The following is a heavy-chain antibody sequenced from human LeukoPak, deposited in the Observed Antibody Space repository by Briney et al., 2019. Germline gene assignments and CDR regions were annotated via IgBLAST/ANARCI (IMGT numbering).Heavy chain of an antibody. D-gene: IGHD2-2*01. CDR3: ARDPVVVALRDWFDL. CDR1: GFTVSSNY. Sequence: GGSLRLSCAASGFTVSSNYMSWVRQAPGKGLEWVSVIYSGGSTYYADSVKGRFTISRDNSKNTLYLQMNSLRAEDTAVYYCARDPVVVALRDWFDLWGQGTLVTVSS. V-gene: IGHV3-66*01. CDR2: IYSGGST. J-gene: IGHJ5*02.